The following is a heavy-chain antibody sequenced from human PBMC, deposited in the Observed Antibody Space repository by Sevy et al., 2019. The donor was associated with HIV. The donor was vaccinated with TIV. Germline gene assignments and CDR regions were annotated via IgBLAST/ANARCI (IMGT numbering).Heavy chain of an antibody. Sequence: GGSLRLSCAASGFTFSSYSMNWVRQAPGKGLEWVSSISSSSSYIYYAGPVKGRFTIARDNAKNSRYLQMNSLRAEDTAVYYCARTNDYGVLGAFDIWGQGTMVTVSS. CDR3: ARTNDYGVLGAFDI. D-gene: IGHD4-17*01. V-gene: IGHV3-21*01. CDR1: GFTFSSYS. J-gene: IGHJ3*02. CDR2: ISSSSSYI.